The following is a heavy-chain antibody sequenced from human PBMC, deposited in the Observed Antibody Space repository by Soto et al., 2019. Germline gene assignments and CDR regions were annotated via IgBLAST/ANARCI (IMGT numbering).Heavy chain of an antibody. J-gene: IGHJ5*02. D-gene: IGHD4-4*01. CDR2: ISSSSNYI. CDR3: ARGSLALPTTNNWFDP. V-gene: IGHV3-21*01. Sequence: EVQLVESGGGLVKPGGSLRLSCVVSGLTFSSHTMNWVRQAPGKGLEWVSSISSSSNYIYYADSVKGRFTISRDNAKNSLYLEMSSLRVEDTAVYYCARGSLALPTTNNWFDPWGQGTLVTVSS. CDR1: GLTFSSHT.